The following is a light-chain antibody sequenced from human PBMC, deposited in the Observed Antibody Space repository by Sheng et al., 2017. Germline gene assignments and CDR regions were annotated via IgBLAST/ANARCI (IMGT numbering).Light chain of an antibody. Sequence: IQMTQSPSSLSASVGDRVTITCRASQSISNSLNWFQQKPGKAPKLLIYAASSLQSGVPSSFSGSGSGTDFTLTISSLQPEDFATYYCQQTYSIPLTFGGGTKVEIK. J-gene: IGKJ4*01. V-gene: IGKV1-39*01. CDR2: AAS. CDR1: QSISNS. CDR3: QQTYSIPLT.